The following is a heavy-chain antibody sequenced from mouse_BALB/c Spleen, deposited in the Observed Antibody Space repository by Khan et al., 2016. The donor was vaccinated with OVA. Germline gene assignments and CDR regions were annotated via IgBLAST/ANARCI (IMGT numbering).Heavy chain of an antibody. V-gene: IGHV13-2*02. CDR2: ITVTSDNSGA. CDR1: GFTFSYYR. J-gene: IGHJ2*01. D-gene: IGHD1-1*01. Sequence: VQLVETGGGLVRPGNSLKLSCVTSGFTFSYYRMHWLRQFPGKRLEWIAVITVTSDNSGANYAESVKGRFTISRDASKSSVYLQLNRLREEDSATYYCSRGGYYYGTPFDYWGQGTTLTVSS. CDR3: SRGGYYYGTPFDY.